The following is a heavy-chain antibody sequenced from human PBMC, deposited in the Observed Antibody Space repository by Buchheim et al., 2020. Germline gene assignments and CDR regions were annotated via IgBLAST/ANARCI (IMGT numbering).Heavy chain of an antibody. J-gene: IGHJ6*02. CDR1: GGTFGSYA. CDR2: ILPIIEIT. V-gene: IGHV1-69*04. D-gene: IGHD3-22*01. CDR3: ARVYEYYDSSTVHYDLDV. Sequence: QVQLVQSGAEVKKPGSSVKVSCKASGGTFGSYAINWVRQAPGQGLEWMGRILPIIEITKYAQKFQGRVTITADKSTSTAYMELSSLRSEDTATYYCARVYEYYDSSTVHYDLDVWGQGTT.